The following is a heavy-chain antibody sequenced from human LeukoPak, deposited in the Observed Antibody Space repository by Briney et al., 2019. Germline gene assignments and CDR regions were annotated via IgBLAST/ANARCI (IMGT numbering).Heavy chain of an antibody. Sequence: PSETLSLTCTVSGGSISSSSYYWGWIRQPPGKGLEWIGSIYYSGSTYYNPSLKSRVTISVDTSKNQFSLKLSSVTAADTAVYYCARSYSSSWYFWGQGTLVTVSS. CDR2: IYYSGST. CDR3: ARSYSSSWYF. D-gene: IGHD6-13*01. V-gene: IGHV4-39*01. CDR1: GGSISSSSYY. J-gene: IGHJ4*02.